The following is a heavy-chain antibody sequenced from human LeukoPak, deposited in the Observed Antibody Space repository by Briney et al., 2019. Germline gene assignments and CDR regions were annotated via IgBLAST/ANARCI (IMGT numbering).Heavy chain of an antibody. Sequence: GSLRLSCSASGFTFTTYGMNWVRQAPGKGLEWVSGIDGSGTRTYYADSVKGRFTISRDNSKNTLYLQMNSLRDEDTAVYYCAKDSHWILFDDWGQGTLVTVSS. CDR1: GFTFTTYG. D-gene: IGHD2-2*03. J-gene: IGHJ4*02. CDR2: IDGSGTRT. CDR3: AKDSHWILFDD. V-gene: IGHV3-23*01.